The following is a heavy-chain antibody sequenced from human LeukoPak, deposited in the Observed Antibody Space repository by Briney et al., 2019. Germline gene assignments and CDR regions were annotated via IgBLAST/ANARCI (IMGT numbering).Heavy chain of an antibody. CDR3: ARGGIVVVPAASTWFDP. V-gene: IGHV4-30-4*07. CDR2: IYYSGST. J-gene: IGHJ5*02. D-gene: IGHD2-2*01. Sequence: PSQTLSLTCAVSGGSISSGGYSWSWIRQPPGKGLEWIGYIYYSGSTYCNPSLKSRVTISVDTSKNQFSLKLSSVTAADTAVYYCARGGIVVVPAASTWFDPWGQGTLVTVSS. CDR1: GGSISSGGYS.